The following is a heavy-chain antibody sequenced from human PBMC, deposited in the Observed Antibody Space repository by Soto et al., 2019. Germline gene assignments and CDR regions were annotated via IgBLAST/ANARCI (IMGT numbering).Heavy chain of an antibody. Sequence: DVQLLASGGDLVQPGGSLRLSCAASGFTFSSYAMSWVRQAPGKGLEWVSSMSGAGRSSYDADSVKGRFTISRDNSKNTLYLQMNNLRAEDTALYYCAKGPIFGVENIYDVWCQGTLVTVSS. CDR1: GFTFSSYA. D-gene: IGHD3-3*01. CDR2: MSGAGRSS. J-gene: IGHJ4*02. CDR3: AKGPIFGVENIYDV. V-gene: IGHV3-23*01.